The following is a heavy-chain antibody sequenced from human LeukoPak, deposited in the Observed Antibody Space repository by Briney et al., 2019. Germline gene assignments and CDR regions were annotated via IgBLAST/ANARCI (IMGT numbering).Heavy chain of an antibody. CDR3: AKGYSYGRAFDY. D-gene: IGHD5-18*01. Sequence: GGSLRLSCAASGFTFSSYAMSGVRQAPGKGLEWVSAISGSGGSTYYADSVKGRFTISRDNSKNTLYLQMNSLRAEDTAVYYCAKGYSYGRAFDYWGQGTLVTVSS. CDR1: GFTFSSYA. V-gene: IGHV3-23*01. CDR2: ISGSGGST. J-gene: IGHJ4*02.